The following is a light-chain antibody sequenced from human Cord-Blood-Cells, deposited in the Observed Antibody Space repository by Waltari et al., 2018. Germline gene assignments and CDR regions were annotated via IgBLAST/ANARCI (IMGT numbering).Light chain of an antibody. J-gene: IGKJ3*01. CDR2: AAS. CDR3: QQSYSTPFT. V-gene: IGKV1-39*01. CDR1: QSISSY. Sequence: DIQMTQSPSSLSASVGDTFTITCRASQSISSYLNWYQQKPGKATKLLIYAASSLQSGVPSRFSGSGSGTDFTLTISSLQPEDFATYYCQQSYSTPFTFGPGTKVDIK.